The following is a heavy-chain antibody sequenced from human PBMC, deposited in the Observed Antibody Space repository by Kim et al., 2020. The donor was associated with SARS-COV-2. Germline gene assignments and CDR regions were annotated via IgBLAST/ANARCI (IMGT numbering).Heavy chain of an antibody. D-gene: IGHD3-22*01. CDR2: ISYDGSNK. Sequence: GGSLRLSCAASGFTFSSYGMHWVRQAPGKGLEWVAVISYDGSNKYYADSVKGRFTISRDNSKNTLYLQMNSLRAEDTAVYYCAKDGYDSSGYYWYYFDYWGQGTLVTVSS. V-gene: IGHV3-30*18. CDR3: AKDGYDSSGYYWYYFDY. CDR1: GFTFSSYG. J-gene: IGHJ4*02.